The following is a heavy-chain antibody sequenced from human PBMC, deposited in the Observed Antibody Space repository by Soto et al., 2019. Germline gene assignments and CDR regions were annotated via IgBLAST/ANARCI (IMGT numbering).Heavy chain of an antibody. CDR1: GYTFTSYA. CDR2: INAGNGNT. CDR3: AREVALGLGAVDMDG. Sequence: ASVKVSCKASGYTFTSYAMHWVRQAPGQRLEWMGWINAGNGNTKYSQKFQGRVTITRDTSASTAYMELSSLRSEDTAVYYCAREVALGLGAVDMDGWGKGTTVTV. D-gene: IGHD3-16*01. V-gene: IGHV1-3*01. J-gene: IGHJ6*03.